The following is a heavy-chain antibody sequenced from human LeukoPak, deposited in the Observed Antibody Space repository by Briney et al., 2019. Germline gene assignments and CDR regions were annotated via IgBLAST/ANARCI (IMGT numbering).Heavy chain of an antibody. CDR3: AREDTGGLDY. D-gene: IGHD2-8*02. Sequence: SEALSLTCTVSGGSISSYYWSWIRQPPGKGLEWIGYIYYSGSTNYNPSLKSRVTISVDTSKNQFSLKLISVTAADTAVYYCAREDTGGLDYWGQGILVTVSP. CDR2: IYYSGST. CDR1: GGSISSYY. V-gene: IGHV4-59*12. J-gene: IGHJ4*02.